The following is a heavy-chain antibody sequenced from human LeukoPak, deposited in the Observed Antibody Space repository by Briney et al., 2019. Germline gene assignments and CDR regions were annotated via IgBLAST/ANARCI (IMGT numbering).Heavy chain of an antibody. Sequence: PSETLSLTCTVSGGSISSSSYYWGWIRQPPGKGLEWIGSIYYSGSTYYNPSLKSRVTISVDTSKNQFSLKLSSVTAADTAVYYCARDWSIAVAGTGGSDYWGQGTLVTVSS. CDR1: GGSISSSSYY. J-gene: IGHJ4*02. CDR3: ARDWSIAVAGTGGSDY. V-gene: IGHV4-39*07. CDR2: IYYSGST. D-gene: IGHD6-19*01.